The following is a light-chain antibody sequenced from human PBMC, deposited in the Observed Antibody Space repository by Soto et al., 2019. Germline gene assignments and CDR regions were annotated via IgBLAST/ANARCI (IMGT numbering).Light chain of an antibody. CDR3: QQYDNLPPMYT. J-gene: IGKJ2*01. CDR2: GAS. Sequence: DIQMTQSPSSLSASVGDRVTLTCRASEMISIYLNWYQQKPGKAPKLLIYGASRLQSGVPSRFSGSESGTDFTLTISSLQPEDFATYYCQQYDNLPPMYTFGQGTKLEIK. V-gene: IGKV1-39*01. CDR1: EMISIY.